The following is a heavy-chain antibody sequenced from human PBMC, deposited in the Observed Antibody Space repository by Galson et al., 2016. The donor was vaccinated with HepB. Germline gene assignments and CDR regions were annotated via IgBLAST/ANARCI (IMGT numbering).Heavy chain of an antibody. V-gene: IGHV3-64D*06. CDR1: GFSFSSYS. D-gene: IGHD6-19*01. Sequence: SLRLSCAASGFSFSSYSMHWVRQTPGKGLEYVSAINHDGGGSYYADSVKGRFTISRDNSKNTLYLQMSSLRVEDTAVYYCATPPWYSSVSWGQGTLVTVSS. J-gene: IGHJ5*02. CDR2: INHDGGGS. CDR3: ATPPWYSSVS.